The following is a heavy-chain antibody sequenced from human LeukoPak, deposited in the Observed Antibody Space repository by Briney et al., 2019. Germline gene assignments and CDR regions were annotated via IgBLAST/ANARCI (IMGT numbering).Heavy chain of an antibody. J-gene: IGHJ4*02. CDR1: GFTFDDYA. Sequence: GGSLRLSCAASGFTFDDYAMHWVRQAPGKGLEWVSGISWNSGSIGYADSVKGRFTISGDNAKNSLYLQMNSLRAEDTALYYCAKVGTRLGYFDYWGQGTLVTVSS. CDR2: ISWNSGSI. CDR3: AKVGTRLGYFDY. V-gene: IGHV3-9*01. D-gene: IGHD7-27*01.